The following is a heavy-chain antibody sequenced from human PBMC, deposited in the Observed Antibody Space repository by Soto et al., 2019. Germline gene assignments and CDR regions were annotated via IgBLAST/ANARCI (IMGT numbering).Heavy chain of an antibody. CDR1: GGSISSGGYY. V-gene: IGHV4-31*03. Sequence: SETLSLTCTVSGGSISSGGYYWSWIRQHPGKGLEWIGYIYYSGSTYYNPSLKSRVTISVDTSKNQFSLKLNSLTAADTAVYYCGRQGSYTTDYWGQGTLVTVSS. CDR3: GRQGSYTTDY. D-gene: IGHD2-2*02. J-gene: IGHJ4*02. CDR2: IYYSGST.